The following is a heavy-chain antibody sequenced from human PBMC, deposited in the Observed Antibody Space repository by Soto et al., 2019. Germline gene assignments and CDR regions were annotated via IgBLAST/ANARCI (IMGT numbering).Heavy chain of an antibody. V-gene: IGHV2-5*02. J-gene: IGHJ4*02. CDR1: GFSLSASGEA. Sequence: QITLKESGPTLVTPTQTLTLTCTFSGFSLSASGEAVGWIRQPPGKALEWLALFYWDDDKRYSPSLKNRLTIPTDTSKNHVVLIMTNMGPVDTATYYCAHSSRLYSDPPNSPYYFDYWGQGTLVTVSS. CDR2: FYWDDDK. D-gene: IGHD2-21*01. CDR3: AHSSRLYSDPPNSPYYFDY.